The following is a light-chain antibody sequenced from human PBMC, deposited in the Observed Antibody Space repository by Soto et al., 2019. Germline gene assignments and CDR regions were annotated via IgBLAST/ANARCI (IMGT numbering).Light chain of an antibody. CDR3: LLSYSGAHVV. Sequence: AVVTQEPSLTVSPGGTVTLTCGSSTGAVTSGHYPYWFQQKPGQAPRTLIYDTSNKHSWTPARFSGSLLGGKAALTLSGAQPEDEAEYYCLLSYSGAHVVFGGGTKLTV. J-gene: IGLJ2*01. CDR2: DTS. V-gene: IGLV7-46*01. CDR1: TGAVTSGHY.